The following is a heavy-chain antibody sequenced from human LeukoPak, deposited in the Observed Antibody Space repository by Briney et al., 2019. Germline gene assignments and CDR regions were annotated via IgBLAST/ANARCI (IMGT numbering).Heavy chain of an antibody. CDR3: ARSVPDYTRFDY. V-gene: IGHV3-21*04. CDR2: FKTNSGQV. J-gene: IGHJ4*02. Sequence: GGSLRLSCAASGFTFSSYRMNWVRRAPGEGLEWVSTFKTNSGQVYYAESVRGRFTISRDNSKNTVYLQMSSLRAEDTALYYCARSVPDYTRFDYWGQGALVTVSP. CDR1: GFTFSSYR. D-gene: IGHD4-11*01.